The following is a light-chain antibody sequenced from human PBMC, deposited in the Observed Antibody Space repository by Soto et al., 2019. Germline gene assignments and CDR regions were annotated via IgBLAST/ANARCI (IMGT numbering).Light chain of an antibody. CDR3: QLYGSSPKT. CDR2: GAS. Sequence: EIVLTQSPGTLSLPPGERATLSCRATQTIISNYLAWYQQKPGQAPKLLIHGASTRATGIPDRFSGSGSGTDFTLTISRLEPEDFAVYYCQLYGSSPKTFGQGTKVEV. V-gene: IGKV3-20*01. J-gene: IGKJ1*01. CDR1: QTIISNY.